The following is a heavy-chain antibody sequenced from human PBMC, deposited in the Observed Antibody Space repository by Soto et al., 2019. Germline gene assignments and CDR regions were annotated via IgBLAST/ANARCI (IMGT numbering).Heavy chain of an antibody. D-gene: IGHD1-26*01. CDR2: IRSNGGST. J-gene: IGHJ4*02. CDR1: GFTFSSYA. Sequence: EVQLVESGGGLVQPGGSLRLSCAASGFTFSSYAMHWVRQAPGKGLEYVSAIRSNGGSTYYANSVKGRFTISRDNSKNTLYRQMRSLRAEDMAVYYCARARGADYDYWGQGTLVTVSS. CDR3: ARARGADYDY. V-gene: IGHV3-64*01.